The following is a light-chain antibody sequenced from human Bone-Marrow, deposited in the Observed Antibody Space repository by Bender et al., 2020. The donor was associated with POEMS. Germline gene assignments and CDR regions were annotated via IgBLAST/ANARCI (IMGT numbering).Light chain of an antibody. J-gene: IGLJ1*01. V-gene: IGLV2-23*01. CDR3: CSDARSTTVTV. Sequence: QSALTQPASVSGSPGQSITISCTGVTTNVGTYNLVSWYQQHPGKAPKLMISEDNKRPSGVSNRFSGSRSGNTASLTISGLQAEDEADYYCCSDARSTTVTVFGSGTRVTVL. CDR2: EDN. CDR1: TTNVGTYNL.